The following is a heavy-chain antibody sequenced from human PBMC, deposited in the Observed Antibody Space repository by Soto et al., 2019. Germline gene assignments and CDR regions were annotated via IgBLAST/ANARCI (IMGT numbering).Heavy chain of an antibody. CDR1: GFSLSNARMG. D-gene: IGHD3-10*01. Sequence: QVTLKESGPVLVKPTETLTLTCTVSGFSLSNARMGVSWIRQPPGKALEWLAHIFSNDEKSYSTSLKSRLTISKDTSKSQVVLTMTNMDTVDTAKYYCARTRGSYYIAEFDYWGQGTLVTVSS. J-gene: IGHJ4*02. CDR3: ARTRGSYYIAEFDY. V-gene: IGHV2-26*01. CDR2: IFSNDEK.